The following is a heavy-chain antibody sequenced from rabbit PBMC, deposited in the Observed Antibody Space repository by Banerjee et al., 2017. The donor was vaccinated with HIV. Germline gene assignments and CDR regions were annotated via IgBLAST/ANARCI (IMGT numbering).Heavy chain of an antibody. CDR3: ARDRGGASTDWGL. Sequence: QEQLVESGGGLVQPEGSLTLTCTASGFSFSGISYMCWVRQAPGKGLELIACIYTSSGSTYYASWAKGRFTISRSTSLNTVDLKMTSLTAADTATYFCARDRGGASTDWGLWGQGTLVTVS. J-gene: IGHJ4*01. V-gene: IGHV1S43*01. CDR2: IYTSSGST. CDR1: GFSFSGISY. D-gene: IGHD7-1*01.